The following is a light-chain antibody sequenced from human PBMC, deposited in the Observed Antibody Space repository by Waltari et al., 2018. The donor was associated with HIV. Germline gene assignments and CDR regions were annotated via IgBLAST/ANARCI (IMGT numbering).Light chain of an antibody. CDR1: QAISTY. CDR2: AAS. Sequence: DIQMTQSPSSLSASLWDKVLITCRASQAISTYVNWYQPKPGSAPHLLIYAASTLQSGVPSRFSGDSSGTDFTLTINGLQPEDFATYYCQQSFNGVTFGPGTKVYV. J-gene: IGKJ3*01. V-gene: IGKV1-39*01. CDR3: QQSFNGVT.